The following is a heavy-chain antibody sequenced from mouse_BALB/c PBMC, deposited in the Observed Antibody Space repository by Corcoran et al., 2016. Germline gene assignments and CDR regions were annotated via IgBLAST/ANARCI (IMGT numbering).Heavy chain of an antibody. D-gene: IGHD1-1*01. CDR2: ISYDGSN. CDR1: GYSITSGYY. Sequence: DVQLQESGPGLVKPSQSLSITCSVTGYSITSGYYWNWIRQFPGNKLEWMGYISYDGSNNYNPSLKNRISITRDTSKNQFFLKLNSVTTEDTATYYCASYYGSSYFDYWGQGTTLTVSS. V-gene: IGHV3-6*02. CDR3: ASYYGSSYFDY. J-gene: IGHJ2*01.